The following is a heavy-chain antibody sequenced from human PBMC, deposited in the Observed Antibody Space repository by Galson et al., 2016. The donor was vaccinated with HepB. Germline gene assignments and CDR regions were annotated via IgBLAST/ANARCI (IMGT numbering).Heavy chain of an antibody. Sequence: SLRLSCAASGFYFDDYAMHWVRQTPGKGLEWVSGINWNSGKTDYAGSVKGRFTISRDNAKKSLYLEMNNLRTEDTALYYCVTDRILEYEYGSPDFWGQGTPVTVSS. D-gene: IGHD2/OR15-2a*01. CDR3: VTDRILEYEYGSPDF. CDR1: GFYFDDYA. V-gene: IGHV3-9*01. CDR2: INWNSGKT. J-gene: IGHJ4*02.